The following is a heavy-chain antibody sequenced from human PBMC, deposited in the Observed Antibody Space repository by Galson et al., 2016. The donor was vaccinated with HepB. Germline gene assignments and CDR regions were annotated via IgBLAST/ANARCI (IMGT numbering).Heavy chain of an antibody. Sequence: SLRLSCAASGFTFSSYAMNWVRQAPGKGLEWVSAISGSGGSIYYADSVKGRFTISRDNSKNTLYLQINSLRAEDTAVYYCARFIPAAHGSDYWGQGTLVTVSS. J-gene: IGHJ4*02. D-gene: IGHD2-2*01. CDR3: ARFIPAAHGSDY. V-gene: IGHV3-23*01. CDR1: GFTFSSYA. CDR2: ISGSGGSI.